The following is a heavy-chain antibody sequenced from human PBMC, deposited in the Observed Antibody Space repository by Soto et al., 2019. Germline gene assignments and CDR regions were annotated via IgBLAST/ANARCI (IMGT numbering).Heavy chain of an antibody. CDR2: ISYDGSNK. Sequence: GGSLRLSCAASGFTFSSYGMHWVRQVPGKGLEWVAVISYDGSNKYYADSVKGRFTNSRDNSKNTLYLQMNSLRAEDTSVYYCAKARDSSGYTHFDYWGQGTLVTVSS. V-gene: IGHV3-30*18. J-gene: IGHJ4*02. CDR1: GFTFSSYG. D-gene: IGHD3-22*01. CDR3: AKARDSSGYTHFDY.